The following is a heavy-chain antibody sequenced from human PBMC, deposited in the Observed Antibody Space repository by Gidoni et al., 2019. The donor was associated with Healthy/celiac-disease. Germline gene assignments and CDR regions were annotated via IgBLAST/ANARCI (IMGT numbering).Heavy chain of an antibody. V-gene: IGHV3-23*04. Sequence: EVQLVESGGGLVQPGGSLRLSCAASGFTFSSYAMSWVRQAPGKGLEWVSAISGSGGSTYYADSVKGRFTISRDNSKNTLYLQMNSLRAEDTAVYYCAKDPSANYDYVWGSYQTAEFDYWGQGTLVTVSS. CDR2: ISGSGGST. CDR1: GFTFSSYA. CDR3: AKDPSANYDYVWGSYQTAEFDY. J-gene: IGHJ4*02. D-gene: IGHD3-16*02.